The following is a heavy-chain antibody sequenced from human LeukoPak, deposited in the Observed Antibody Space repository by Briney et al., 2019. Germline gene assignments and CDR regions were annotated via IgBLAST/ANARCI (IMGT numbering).Heavy chain of an antibody. CDR3: ARQSPNSLLYYMDV. V-gene: IGHV4-38-2*01. D-gene: IGHD2-15*01. Sequence: SETLSLTCAVSGYSISSGYYWSWIRQPPGKGLEWIGSIYHSGSTYYNPSLKSRVTISVDTSKNQFSLKLSSVTAADTAVYYCARQSPNSLLYYMDVWGKGTTVTVSS. CDR1: GYSISSGYY. J-gene: IGHJ6*03. CDR2: IYHSGST.